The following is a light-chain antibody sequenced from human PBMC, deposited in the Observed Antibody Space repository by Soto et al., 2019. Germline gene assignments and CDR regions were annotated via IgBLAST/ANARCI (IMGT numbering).Light chain of an antibody. CDR3: QQQYSSSLT. Sequence: EIVLTQSPGTLSLSPGERATLSCRASQSVSSSFLAWYQQKPGQAPRLLIYGASSRATGSPDRFSGGGSGRAFSLLIIRLQPQDDVVSYYQQQYSSSLTFGGGTKVEIK. V-gene: IGKV3-20*01. J-gene: IGKJ4*01. CDR1: QSVSSSF. CDR2: GAS.